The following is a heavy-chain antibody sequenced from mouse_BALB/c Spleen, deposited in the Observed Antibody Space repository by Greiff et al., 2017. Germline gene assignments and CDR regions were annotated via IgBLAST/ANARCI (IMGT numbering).Heavy chain of an antibody. J-gene: IGHJ3*01. Sequence: EVQLQQSGAELVRPGASVKLSCTASGFNIKDYYMHWVKQRPEQGLEWIGWIDPENGDTEYAPKFQGKATMTADTSSNTAYLQLSSLTSADTAVYYCNVYSSGYGWFAYWGQGTLVTVSA. CDR1: GFNIKDYY. CDR2: IDPENGDT. V-gene: IGHV14-4*02. CDR3: NVYSSGYGWFAY. D-gene: IGHD3-1*01.